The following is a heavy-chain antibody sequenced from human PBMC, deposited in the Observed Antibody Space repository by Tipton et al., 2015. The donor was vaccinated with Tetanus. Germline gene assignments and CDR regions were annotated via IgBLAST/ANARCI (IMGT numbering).Heavy chain of an antibody. CDR1: GDSISSFY. D-gene: IGHD6-13*01. CDR3: ARGWGSSWYYFDY. Sequence: LRLSCSVSGDSISSFYWSWIRQPAGKGLEWIGRIYTSGSTNYNPSLKSRVTMSVDTSMRQFSLKLNSVTAADTAVYYCARGWGSSWYYFDYWGQGILVTVSS. V-gene: IGHV4-4*07. CDR2: IYTSGST. J-gene: IGHJ4*02.